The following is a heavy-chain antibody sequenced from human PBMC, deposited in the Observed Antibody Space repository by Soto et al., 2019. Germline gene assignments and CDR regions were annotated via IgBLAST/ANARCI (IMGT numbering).Heavy chain of an antibody. CDR3: ARGLSIAVRPAIPQTTDY. D-gene: IGHD6-6*01. CDR2: INSDGSST. J-gene: IGHJ4*02. V-gene: IGHV3-74*01. Sequence: EVQLVESGGGLVQPGGSLRLSCAASGFTFSSYWMHWVRQAPGKGLVWVSRINSDGSSTSYADSVKGRFTISRDNAKNTLYLQMNSVRAEDTAVYYCARGLSIAVRPAIPQTTDYWGQGTLVTVSS. CDR1: GFTFSSYW.